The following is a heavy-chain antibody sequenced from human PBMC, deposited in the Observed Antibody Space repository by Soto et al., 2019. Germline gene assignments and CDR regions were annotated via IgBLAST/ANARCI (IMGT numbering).Heavy chain of an antibody. CDR1: GFTFSSYG. CDR2: ISYDGSNK. CDR3: AKLPGIAVTSAHDY. Sequence: VGSLRLSCAASGFTFSSYGMHWVRQAPGKGLEWVAVISYDGSNKYYADSVKGRFTISRDNSKNTLYLQMNSLRAEDTAVYYCAKLPGIAVTSAHDYWGQGTLVTVSS. D-gene: IGHD6-19*01. V-gene: IGHV3-30*18. J-gene: IGHJ4*02.